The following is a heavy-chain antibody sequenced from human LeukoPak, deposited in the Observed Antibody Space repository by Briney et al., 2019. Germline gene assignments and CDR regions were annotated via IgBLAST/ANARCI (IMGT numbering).Heavy chain of an antibody. V-gene: IGHV1-69*13. D-gene: IGHD3-10*02. Sequence: ASVKVSCKASGGTFSSYAISWVRHAPGQGLEWMGGIIPIFATANYAQKFQGRVTITADESTSTAYMELSSLRSEDTAVYYCALTVFGAEYFQHWGQGTLVTVSS. CDR1: GGTFSSYA. J-gene: IGHJ1*01. CDR3: ALTVFGAEYFQH. CDR2: IIPIFATA.